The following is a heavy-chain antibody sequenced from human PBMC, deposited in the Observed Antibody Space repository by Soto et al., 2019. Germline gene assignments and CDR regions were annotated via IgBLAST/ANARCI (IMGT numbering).Heavy chain of an antibody. J-gene: IGHJ6*02. CDR1: GESFNGYY. CDR3: ARGKRGSSWYRGEEKYYYYGMDV. D-gene: IGHD6-13*01. V-gene: IGHV4-34*01. CDR2: IHHSGST. Sequence: PETLSLTCTAYGESFNGYYWSWIRQPPGKGLEWIGEIHHSGSTNYNPSLKSRVTFSIDTSKRQFSLKVRSVTAADTAVYYCARGKRGSSWYRGEEKYYYYGMDVWGQGTTVT.